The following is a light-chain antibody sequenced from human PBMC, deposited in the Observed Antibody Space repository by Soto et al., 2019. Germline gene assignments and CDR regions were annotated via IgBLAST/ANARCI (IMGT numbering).Light chain of an antibody. CDR1: SSNIGAGYD. CDR3: KSSDSSLSGSVV. J-gene: IGLJ2*01. Sequence: QSVLTQPHSVSGAPGQRVTISCTGSSSNIGAGYDVHWYQQLPGTAPKLLIYGNSNRPSGVPDRVSGSKSGTSASLAITGLQAEDESDYYCKSSDSSLSGSVVFGGGTKVTVL. CDR2: GNS. V-gene: IGLV1-40*01.